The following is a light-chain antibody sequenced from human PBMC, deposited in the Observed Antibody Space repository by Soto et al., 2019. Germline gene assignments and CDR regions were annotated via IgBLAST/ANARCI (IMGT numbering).Light chain of an antibody. Sequence: QSVLTQPPSVSGAPGQRVTISCTGSSSNIGAGYDVHWYQQLPGTAPKLLIYGNSNRPSGVPDRFSGSESGTSASLAITGLQAEDEADYYCQSYDSRDVVFGGGTKLTVL. CDR3: QSYDSRDVV. CDR1: SSNIGAGYD. V-gene: IGLV1-40*01. J-gene: IGLJ2*01. CDR2: GNS.